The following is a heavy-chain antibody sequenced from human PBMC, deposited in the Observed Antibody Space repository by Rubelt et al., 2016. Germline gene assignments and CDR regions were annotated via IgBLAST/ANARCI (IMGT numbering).Heavy chain of an antibody. D-gene: IGHD5-18*01. CDR3: ARDDTQLFENYYYYGMDV. V-gene: IGHV4-38-2*02. CDR1: GYSISSGYY. CDR2: IYYSGST. J-gene: IGHJ6*02. Sequence: QVQLQQWGTGLLKPSETLSLTCTVSGYSISSGYYWGWIRQPPGKGLEWIGYIYYSGSTNYNPSLKSRVTISVDTSKNQFSLKLSSVTAADTAVYYCARDDTQLFENYYYYGMDVWGQGTTVTVSS.